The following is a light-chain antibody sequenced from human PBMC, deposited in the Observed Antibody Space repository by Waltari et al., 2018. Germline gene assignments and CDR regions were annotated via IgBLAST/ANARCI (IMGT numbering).Light chain of an antibody. J-gene: IGLJ3*02. Sequence: NFMLTQPHSVSESPGKTVTISCTRSSGSIASNYVQWYQQRPGSSHTPVIFEDDQRPSGVPDRFSGSIDSSSNSASLTISGLKTEDEADYYCQSYDSSDLWVFGGGTRLTVL. CDR2: EDD. CDR1: SGSIASNY. V-gene: IGLV6-57*01. CDR3: QSYDSSDLWV.